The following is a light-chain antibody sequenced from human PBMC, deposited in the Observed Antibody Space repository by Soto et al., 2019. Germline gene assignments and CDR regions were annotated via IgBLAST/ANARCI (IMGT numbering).Light chain of an antibody. CDR1: SSNIGNNY. CDR2: HDN. V-gene: IGLV1-51*01. J-gene: IGLJ2*01. CDR3: ATWDSSLSAEA. Sequence: QSVLTQPPSVSAAPGQKVSISCSGSSSNIGNNYVSWYQQFPGKAPKLLIYHDNQRPSGISDRIPGSKSGTSATLGITGLQTGDEADYYCATWDSSLSAEAFGGGTKVTVL.